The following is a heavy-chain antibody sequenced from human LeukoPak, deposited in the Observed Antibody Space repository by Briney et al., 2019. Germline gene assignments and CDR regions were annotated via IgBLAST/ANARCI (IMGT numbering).Heavy chain of an antibody. D-gene: IGHD2-15*01. CDR1: GGSISSYY. J-gene: IGHJ6*03. V-gene: IGHV4-59*01. CDR3: ARGGCSGGSCYSNYYYYYYMDV. CDR2: IYYSGST. Sequence: PSETLSLTCTVSGGSISSYYWSWIRQPPGKGLEWIGYIYYSGSTNYNPSLKSRVTISVDTSKNQFYLKLSSVTAADTAVYYCARGGCSGGSCYSNYYYYYYMDVWGKGTTVTVSS.